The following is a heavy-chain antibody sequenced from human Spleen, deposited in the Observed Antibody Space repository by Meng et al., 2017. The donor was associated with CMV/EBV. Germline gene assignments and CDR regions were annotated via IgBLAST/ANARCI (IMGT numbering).Heavy chain of an antibody. D-gene: IGHD1-26*01. CDR1: CSSKRRDDYY. V-gene: IGHV4-30-4*08. Sequence: PGAGMPSHALSLTRAVCCSSKRRDDYYWSWNGRPPRQGLEWIAYLYYSGRRYYNPSLHSQVTLSVDTHKNQVSLKRVFLNAADTALYYCASVLGRGNIDHWGQGTPVTVSS. CDR2: LYYSGRR. J-gene: IGHJ4*02. CDR3: ASVLGRGNIDH.